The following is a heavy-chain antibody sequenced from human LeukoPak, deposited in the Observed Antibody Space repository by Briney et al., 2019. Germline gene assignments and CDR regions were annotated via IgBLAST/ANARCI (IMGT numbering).Heavy chain of an antibody. J-gene: IGHJ3*02. D-gene: IGHD6-13*01. CDR2: IYTSGST. CDR1: GGSFSGYY. CDR3: ATGTPRWYEDAFDI. Sequence: SETLSLTCAVYGGSFSGYYWSWIRQPAGKGLEWIGRIYTSGSTNYNPSLKSRVTMSVDTSKNQFSLKLSSVTAADTAVYYCATGTPRWYEDAFDIWGQGTMVTVSS. V-gene: IGHV4-59*10.